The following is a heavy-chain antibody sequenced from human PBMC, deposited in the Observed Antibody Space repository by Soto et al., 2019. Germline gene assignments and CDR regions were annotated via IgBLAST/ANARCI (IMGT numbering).Heavy chain of an antibody. CDR2: IYPGDSDT. Sequence: PGESLKISCKGSGYSFTSYWIGWVRQMPGKGLEWMGIIYPGDSDTRYSPSFQGQVTISADKSISTAYLQWSSLKASETAMYYCVRKYDYGAHGGDYWGQRSLVTVSS. CDR1: GYSFTSYW. D-gene: IGHD4-17*01. CDR3: VRKYDYGAHGGDY. J-gene: IGHJ4*02. V-gene: IGHV5-51*01.